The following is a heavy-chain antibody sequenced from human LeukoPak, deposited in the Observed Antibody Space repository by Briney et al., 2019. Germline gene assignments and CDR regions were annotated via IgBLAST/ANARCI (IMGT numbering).Heavy chain of an antibody. CDR2: IYSAGST. V-gene: IGHV3-53*01. CDR1: GFTVSSNY. D-gene: IGHD2/OR15-2a*01. CDR3: ARDSSSFPNYFDS. J-gene: IGHJ4*02. Sequence: GGSLRLSCEGTGFTVSSNYMSWVRQAPGEGLEWVSLIYSAGSTFYADSVKGRFTISRDNSKNTLYLQMNSLRAEDTALYFCARDSSSFPNYFDSWGQGTLVTVSS.